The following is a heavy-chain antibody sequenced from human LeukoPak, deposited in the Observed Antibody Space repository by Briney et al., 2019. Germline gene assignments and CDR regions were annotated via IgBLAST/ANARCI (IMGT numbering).Heavy chain of an antibody. D-gene: IGHD6-19*01. CDR1: GYSISSGYY. Sequence: SETLSLTCAVSGYSISSGYYWDWIRQPPGKGLEWIGSIYHSGSTYYDPSLKSRVTISVDTSKNQFSLKLSSVTAADTAVYYCARGIAVAGPPFFYDYWGQGTLVTVSS. CDR2: IYHSGST. V-gene: IGHV4-38-2*01. J-gene: IGHJ4*02. CDR3: ARGIAVAGPPFFYDY.